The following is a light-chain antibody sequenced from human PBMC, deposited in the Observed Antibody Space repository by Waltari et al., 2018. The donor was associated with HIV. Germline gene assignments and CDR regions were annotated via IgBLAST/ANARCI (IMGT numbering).Light chain of an antibody. CDR1: NSDVGSYNL. Sequence: QTALNQPASVSESPGQSITIPCTGPNSDVGSYNLLSWYQQHPGKAPKPMIYEVSKRPSGVSNRFSGSKSGNTASLTISGLQAEDEADYYCCSYAGSSTYVFGTGTKVTVL. CDR3: CSYAGSSTYV. J-gene: IGLJ1*01. V-gene: IGLV2-23*02. CDR2: EVS.